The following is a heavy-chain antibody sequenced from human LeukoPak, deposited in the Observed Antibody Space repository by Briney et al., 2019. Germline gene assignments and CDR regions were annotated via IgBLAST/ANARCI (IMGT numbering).Heavy chain of an antibody. V-gene: IGHV4-38-2*02. J-gene: IGHJ4*02. CDR3: AKSGGYGLIDY. D-gene: IGHD1-26*01. CDR2: IFHTGST. Sequence: SETLSLTCTVSGYSISSGYSWSWIRQPPGKGLEWIGNIFHTGSTYYNPSLKSRDTISIETSKNQISLRLNSVTAADTAMDYCAKSGGYGLIDYWGQGTLVTVSS. CDR1: GYSISSGYS.